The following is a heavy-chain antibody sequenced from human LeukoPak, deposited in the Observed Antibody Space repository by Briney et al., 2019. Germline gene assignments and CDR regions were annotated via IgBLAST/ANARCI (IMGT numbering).Heavy chain of an antibody. V-gene: IGHV3-53*01. CDR2: IYSGGST. Sequence: GGSLRLSCAASGFTFDDYTMHWVRQAPGKGLEWVSVIYSGGSTYYADSVKGRFTISRDNSKNTLYLQMNSLRAEDTAVYYCARDLFDYYDSSGYWGQGTLVTVSS. D-gene: IGHD3-22*01. CDR3: ARDLFDYYDSSGY. CDR1: GFTFDDYT. J-gene: IGHJ4*02.